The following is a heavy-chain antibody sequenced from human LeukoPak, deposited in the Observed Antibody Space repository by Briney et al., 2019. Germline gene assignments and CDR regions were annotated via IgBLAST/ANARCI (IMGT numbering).Heavy chain of an antibody. CDR1: GFTFGDYA. Sequence: PGGSLRLSCTASGFTFGDYAMSWVRQAPGKRLEWVGFIRSKAYGGTTEYAASVKGRFTISRDDSKSIAYLQMNSLKTEDTAVYYCTRDGDYVLFGFDYWGQGTLVTVSS. D-gene: IGHD4-17*01. J-gene: IGHJ4*02. V-gene: IGHV3-49*04. CDR3: TRDGDYVLFGFDY. CDR2: IRSKAYGGTT.